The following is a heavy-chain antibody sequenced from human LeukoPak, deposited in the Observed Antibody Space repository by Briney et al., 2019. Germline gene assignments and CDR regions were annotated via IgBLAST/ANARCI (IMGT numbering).Heavy chain of an antibody. D-gene: IGHD3-3*01. J-gene: IGHJ1*01. CDR1: GFTFSTYW. V-gene: IGHV3-74*01. Sequence: GGSLRLSCAASGFTFSTYWMHWVRQAPGKGLVWVSRIKSDGSTNYASSVKGRFTISRDTDKNTLSLQMNSLRPEDTGVYYCARAPSEIGGYYPEYFRHWGQGTLVTVSS. CDR3: ARAPSEIGGYYPEYFRH. CDR2: IKSDGST.